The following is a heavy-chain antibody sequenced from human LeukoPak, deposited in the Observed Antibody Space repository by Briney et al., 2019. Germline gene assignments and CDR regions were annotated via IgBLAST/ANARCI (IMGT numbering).Heavy chain of an antibody. CDR2: IRSKANHYAT. Sequence: PGGSLRLSCAASGFTFSGSAIHWVRQASGKGLEWVGRIRSKANHYATAYAPSVRGRFTISRDDSKNTAYLQMNSLKTEDTAVYFCAKEYSGTFSPFPSYFDYWGQGTLVTVSS. CDR1: GFTFSGSA. J-gene: IGHJ4*02. D-gene: IGHD1-26*01. CDR3: AKEYSGTFSPFPSYFDY. V-gene: IGHV3-73*01.